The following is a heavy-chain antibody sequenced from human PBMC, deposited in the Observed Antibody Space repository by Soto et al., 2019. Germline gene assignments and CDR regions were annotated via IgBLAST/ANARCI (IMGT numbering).Heavy chain of an antibody. CDR2: IYYSGST. CDR1: GGSISSSSYY. J-gene: IGHJ4*02. D-gene: IGHD6-19*01. CDR3: ARHVSVAGIWVRDY. V-gene: IGHV4-39*01. Sequence: QLQLQDSGPGLVKPSEPLSLTCTVSGGSISSSSYYWGWIRQPPGKVLECIGSIYYSGSTYYNPSLKSRVTISVDTSKNQFSLKLSSVTAADTAVYYCARHVSVAGIWVRDYWGQGTLVTVSS.